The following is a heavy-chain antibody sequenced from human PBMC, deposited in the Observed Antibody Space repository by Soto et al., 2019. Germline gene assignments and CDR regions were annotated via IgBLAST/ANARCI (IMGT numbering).Heavy chain of an antibody. CDR3: VNFHPGGV. J-gene: IGHJ4*01. D-gene: IGHD3-10*01. Sequence: PGGSLRLSCAASGFSFSSYWMHWVRQAPGKGLVWVSQINSDGSSITYADSVKGRFTISRDNAKNTLYLQMNSLRAEDTALYYCVNFHPGGVWGQGTLVTVSS. CDR1: GFSFSSYW. V-gene: IGHV3-74*01. CDR2: INSDGSSI.